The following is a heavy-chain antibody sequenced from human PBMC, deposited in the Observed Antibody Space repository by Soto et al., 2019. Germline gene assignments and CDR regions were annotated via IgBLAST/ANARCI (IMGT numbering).Heavy chain of an antibody. V-gene: IGHV1-69*02. Sequence: QVQLVQSGAEVKKPGSSVKVSCKASGGTFSTYTITWVRQAPGQGLEWMGRIIPIIGIINYAQKFQGRVTISADKFTGTAYMELTGLRSDDTAVYYCAGVPDSHNNDSHASSYPWGQGTLVTVSS. J-gene: IGHJ5*02. CDR2: IIPIIGII. CDR1: GGTFSTYT. CDR3: AGVPDSHNNDSHASSYP. D-gene: IGHD3-16*01.